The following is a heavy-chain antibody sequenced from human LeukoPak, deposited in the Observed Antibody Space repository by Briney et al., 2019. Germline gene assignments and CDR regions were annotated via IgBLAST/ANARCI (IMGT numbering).Heavy chain of an antibody. Sequence: ASVKVSSTASVYTFTRYDINWVRQAAGQGLEWMGWMNPNSANTGYAQKFQGRVTMTRDTSISTAYMELSSLTSEDTAVYYCARGPSYGSGSYNIYGIDYWGQGTLVTVSS. V-gene: IGHV1-8*01. J-gene: IGHJ4*02. CDR1: VYTFTRYD. CDR2: MNPNSANT. D-gene: IGHD3-10*01. CDR3: ARGPSYGSGSYNIYGIDY.